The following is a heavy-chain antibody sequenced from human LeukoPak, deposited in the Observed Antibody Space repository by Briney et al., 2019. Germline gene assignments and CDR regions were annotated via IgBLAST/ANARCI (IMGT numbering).Heavy chain of an antibody. V-gene: IGHV3-7*01. J-gene: IGHJ6*02. CDR3: AKDLSKATYYDFWSGYRPLYGMDV. CDR1: GFTFSSYW. Sequence: GGSLRLSCAASGFTFSSYWMSWVRQAPGKGLEWVAKINQDGSEKYYVDSVKGRFTISRDNAKISLYLQMSSLRAEDTAVYYCAKDLSKATYYDFWSGYRPLYGMDVWGQGTTVTVSS. D-gene: IGHD3-3*01. CDR2: INQDGSEK.